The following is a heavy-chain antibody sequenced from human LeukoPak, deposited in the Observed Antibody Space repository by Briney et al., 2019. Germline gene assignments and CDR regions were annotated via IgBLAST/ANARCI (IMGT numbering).Heavy chain of an antibody. CDR2: IYYSGST. CDR3: ARDGQASRYYYDSV. J-gene: IGHJ4*02. CDR1: GGSISSGGYY. Sequence: SQTLSLTCTVSGGSISSGGYYWSWIRQHPGKGLEWVGYIYYSGSTYYNPSLKSRVTISVDTSKNQFSLKLSSVTAADTAVYYCARDGQASRYYYDSVWGQGTLVTASS. D-gene: IGHD3-22*01. V-gene: IGHV4-31*03.